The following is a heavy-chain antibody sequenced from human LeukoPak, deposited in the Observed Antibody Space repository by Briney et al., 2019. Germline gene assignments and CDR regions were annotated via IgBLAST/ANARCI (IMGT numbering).Heavy chain of an antibody. Sequence: GGSLRLSCAASGFTFSSYAMHWVRQAPGKGLEWVAVIPYDGSNKYYADSVKGRFTISRDNSKNTLYLQMNSLRAEDTAVYYCAGLQAGRRYSSSWSRDYWGQGTLVTVS. D-gene: IGHD6-13*01. V-gene: IGHV3-30-3*01. CDR1: GFTFSSYA. CDR3: AGLQAGRRYSSSWSRDY. J-gene: IGHJ4*02. CDR2: IPYDGSNK.